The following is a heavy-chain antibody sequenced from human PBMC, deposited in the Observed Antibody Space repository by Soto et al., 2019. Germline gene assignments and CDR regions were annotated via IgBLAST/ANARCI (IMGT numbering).Heavy chain of an antibody. CDR2: IYDSGRT. J-gene: IGHJ4*02. V-gene: IGHV4-59*01. Sequence: PSETLSLTCIVSGGSLSSSSWSWIRKPPGKGLAWIGYIYDSGRTNYNPSLNRRVTISVDTSKSHFSLKRSSVSAADTAVCYCSRTRPSGWAPTEVDCLGQGITGTVSS. D-gene: IGHD6-19*01. CDR1: GGSLSSSS. CDR3: SRTRPSGWAPTEVDC.